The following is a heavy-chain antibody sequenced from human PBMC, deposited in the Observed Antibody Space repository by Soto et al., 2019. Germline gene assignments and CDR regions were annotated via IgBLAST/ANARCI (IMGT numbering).Heavy chain of an antibody. J-gene: IGHJ4*02. D-gene: IGHD3-10*01. CDR2: ISYDGSNK. CDR1: GFTFSSYG. Sequence: PGGSLRLSCAASGFTFSSYGMHWVRQAPGKGLEWVAVISYDGSNKYYADSVKGRFTISRDNSKNTLYLQMNSLRAEDTAVYYCAKDSHYGSGSYPDYWGQGTLVTVSS. V-gene: IGHV3-30*18. CDR3: AKDSHYGSGSYPDY.